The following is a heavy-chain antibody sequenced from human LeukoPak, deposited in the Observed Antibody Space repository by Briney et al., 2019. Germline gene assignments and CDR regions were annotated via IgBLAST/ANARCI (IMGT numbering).Heavy chain of an antibody. V-gene: IGHV4-4*02. J-gene: IGHJ6*03. CDR3: ARGATVVTTAHYYYYMDV. D-gene: IGHD4-23*01. CDR2: IYHSGST. CDR1: GGSISSSNW. Sequence: PSGTLSLTCAVSGGSISSSNWWSWVRQPPGKGLEWIGEIYHSGSTNYNPSLKSRVTISVDKSKNQFSLKLSSVTAADTAVYYCARGATVVTTAHYYYYMDVWGKGTTVTVSS.